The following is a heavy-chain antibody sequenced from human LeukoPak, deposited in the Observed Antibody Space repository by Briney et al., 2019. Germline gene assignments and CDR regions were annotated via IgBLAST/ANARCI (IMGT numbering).Heavy chain of an antibody. V-gene: IGHV3-23*01. CDR3: ARNRPGDYYFDKFYFDL. J-gene: IGHJ4*02. CDR2: ISDDSRYR. D-gene: IGHD3-10*01. CDR1: EFTFRTYA. Sequence: GSLLLSCRASEFTFRTYAMSWVRPGLGKGLNWVSVISDDSRYRYYADSVKGRFTISRDNSKSTLYLQLDNLGAEDTAVYYCARNRPGDYYFDKFYFDLWGQGTLVTVSS.